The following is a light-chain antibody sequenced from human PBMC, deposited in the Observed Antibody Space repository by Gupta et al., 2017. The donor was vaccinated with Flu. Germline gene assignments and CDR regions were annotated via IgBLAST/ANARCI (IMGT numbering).Light chain of an antibody. CDR3: SSYTSSSIL. CDR2: EVS. CDR1: SSDVGAYNY. Sequence: QSALTQPASVSGSPGQSIAISCPRTSSDVGAYNYVSWYQQHTGKAPKLRIYEVSNRPSGISNRFSGSKSGNTASLTISGLQAEDEADYYCSSYTSSSILFGGGTKLTVL. V-gene: IGLV2-14*01. J-gene: IGLJ2*01.